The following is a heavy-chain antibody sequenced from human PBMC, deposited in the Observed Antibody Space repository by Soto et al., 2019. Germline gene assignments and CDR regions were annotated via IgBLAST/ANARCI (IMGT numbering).Heavy chain of an antibody. J-gene: IGHJ5*02. CDR2: INHSGST. CDR3: ARGCIAAAGTFLFDP. CDR1: GGSFSGYY. Sequence: SETLSLTCAVYGGSFSGYYWSWIRQPPGKGLEWIGEINHSGSTNYDPSLKSRVTISVDTSKNQFSLKLSSVTAADTAVYYCARGCIAAAGTFLFDPWGQRPLVTVS. V-gene: IGHV4-34*01. D-gene: IGHD6-13*01.